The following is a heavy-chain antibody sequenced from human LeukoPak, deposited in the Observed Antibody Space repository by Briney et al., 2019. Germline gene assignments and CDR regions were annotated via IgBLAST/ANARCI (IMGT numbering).Heavy chain of an antibody. J-gene: IGHJ4*02. CDR3: AKDLEAYSSSFFDY. Sequence: PGGSLRLSCAASEFSVGSNYMTWVRQAPGKGLEWVSLIYSGGSTYYADSVKGRFTISRDNSKNTLYLQMNSLRAEDTAVYYCAKDLEAYSSSFFDYWGQGTLVTVSS. CDR1: EFSVGSNY. CDR2: IYSGGST. D-gene: IGHD6-6*01. V-gene: IGHV3-53*01.